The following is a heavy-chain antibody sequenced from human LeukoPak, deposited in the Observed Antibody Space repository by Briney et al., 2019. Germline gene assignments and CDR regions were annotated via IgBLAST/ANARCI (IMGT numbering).Heavy chain of an antibody. Sequence: GGSLRLSCAASGFTFSSYVMHWVRQAPGKGLEWVSVIYSGGNTYYADSVIGRFTISRDNSKNTLYLHMHSLRAEDTAVYYCASTRGWVYFDYWGQGTLVTVSS. CDR2: IYSGGNT. D-gene: IGHD6-19*01. CDR3: ASTRGWVYFDY. J-gene: IGHJ4*02. CDR1: GFTFSSYV. V-gene: IGHV3-66*01.